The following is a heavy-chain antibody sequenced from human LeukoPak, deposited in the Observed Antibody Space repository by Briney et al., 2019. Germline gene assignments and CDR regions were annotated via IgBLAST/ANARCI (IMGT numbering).Heavy chain of an antibody. V-gene: IGHV3-23*01. Sequence: PGGSLRLSCAASGLTFSSYAMSWVRQAPGKGLEWVSAISGSGGSTYYADSVKGRYTISRDNSKNTLYLQMNSLRAEDTAVYYCARNYYDSSGYYAHFDYWGQGTLVTVSS. D-gene: IGHD3-22*01. CDR3: ARNYYDSSGYYAHFDY. CDR1: GLTFSSYA. CDR2: ISGSGGST. J-gene: IGHJ4*02.